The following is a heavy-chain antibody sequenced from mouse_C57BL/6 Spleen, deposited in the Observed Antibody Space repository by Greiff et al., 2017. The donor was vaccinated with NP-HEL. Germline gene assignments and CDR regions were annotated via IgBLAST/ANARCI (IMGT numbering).Heavy chain of an antibody. CDR3: ARDRDYEGGFDY. V-gene: IGHV5-16*01. J-gene: IGHJ2*01. CDR1: GFTFSDYY. Sequence: EVKLMESEGGLVQPGSSMKLSCTASGFTFSDYYMAWVRQVPEKGLEWVANINYDGSSTYYLASLKSRVIISRDNAKNLLYLQMSRLKSEDTATYYCARDRDYEGGFDYWGQGTTLTVSS. CDR2: INYDGSST. D-gene: IGHD2-4*01.